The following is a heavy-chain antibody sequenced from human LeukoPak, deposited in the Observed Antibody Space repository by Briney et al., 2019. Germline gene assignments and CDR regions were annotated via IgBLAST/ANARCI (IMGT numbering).Heavy chain of an antibody. V-gene: IGHV4-59*01. D-gene: IGHD7-27*01. J-gene: IGHJ4*02. Sequence: PSETLSLTCTVSGGSISSYYWSWIRQPPGKGLEWIGYSYYSGSTNYNPSLKSRVTISVDTSKNQFSLRLSSVPAADTAVYYCASRKLGNDYWGQGTLVTVSS. CDR3: ASRKLGNDY. CDR2: SYYSGST. CDR1: GGSISSYY.